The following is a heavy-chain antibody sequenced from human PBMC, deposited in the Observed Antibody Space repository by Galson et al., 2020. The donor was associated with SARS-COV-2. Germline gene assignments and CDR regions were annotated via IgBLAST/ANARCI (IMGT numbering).Heavy chain of an antibody. CDR3: ARSIAAAWGGGVRFDP. CDR1: GGSISSYY. CDR2: IYTSGST. J-gene: IGHJ5*02. Sequence: SETLSLTCTVSGGSISSYYWSWIRQPAGKGLEWIGRIYTSGSTNYNPSLKSRVTMSVDTSKNQFSLKLSSVTAADTAVYYCARSIAAAWGGGVRFDPWGQGTLVTVSS. V-gene: IGHV4-4*07. D-gene: IGHD6-13*01.